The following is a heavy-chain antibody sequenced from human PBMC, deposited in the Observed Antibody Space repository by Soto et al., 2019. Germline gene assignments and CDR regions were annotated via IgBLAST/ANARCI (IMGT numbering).Heavy chain of an antibody. V-gene: IGHV4-30-2*01. CDR1: GGSISSGGYS. CDR3: ASSMVTRQGIGY. Sequence: ASETLSLTCAFSGGSISSGGYSLSWIRQPPGKGLEWIGYIYHSGSTYYNPSLKSRVTISVDRSKSQFSLKLSSVTAADTAVYYCASSMVTRQGIGYWGQGTLVTVS. J-gene: IGHJ4*02. D-gene: IGHD4-17*01. CDR2: IYHSGST.